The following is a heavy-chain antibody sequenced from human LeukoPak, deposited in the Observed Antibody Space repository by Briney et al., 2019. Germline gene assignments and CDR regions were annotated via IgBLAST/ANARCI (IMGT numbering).Heavy chain of an antibody. Sequence: SETLSLTCTVSGGSVSSYYWTWIRQPPGKGLEWIGYIYYSGSTNYNPSLKSRVTISVDTSKNQFSLKLSSVTAADTAVYYCARGSGYCSGNNCYFWFDPWGQGTLVTVSS. D-gene: IGHD2-15*01. V-gene: IGHV4-59*02. CDR3: ARGSGYCSGNNCYFWFDP. CDR1: GGSVSSYY. J-gene: IGHJ5*02. CDR2: IYYSGST.